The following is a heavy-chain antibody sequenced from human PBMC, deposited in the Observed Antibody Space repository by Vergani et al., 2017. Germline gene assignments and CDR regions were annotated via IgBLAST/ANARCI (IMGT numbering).Heavy chain of an antibody. V-gene: IGHV4-34*01. CDR3: ARTXTYYYGSGSYYQNWFDP. CDR1: GGSFSGYY. Sequence: QVQLQQWGAGLLKPSETLSLTCAVYGGSFSGYYWSWIRQPPGKGLEWIGEINHSGSTYYNPSLKSRVTISVDTSKNQFSLKLSSVTAADTAVYYCARTXTYYYGSGSYYQNWFDPWGQGTLVTVSS. CDR2: INHSGST. D-gene: IGHD3-10*01. J-gene: IGHJ5*02.